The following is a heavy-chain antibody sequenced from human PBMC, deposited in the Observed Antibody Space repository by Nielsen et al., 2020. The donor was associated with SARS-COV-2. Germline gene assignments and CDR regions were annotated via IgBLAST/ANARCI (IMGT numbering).Heavy chain of an antibody. CDR2: ISSGSSYT. V-gene: IGHV3-11*03. CDR3: ARCSGGSCYATTFDY. J-gene: IGHJ4*02. Sequence: GESLKISCAASRFTFSDYYMSWIRQAPGKGLEWVSYISSGSSYTNYADSVKGRFTISRDNAKNSLYLQMNSLRAEDTAVYYCARCSGGSCYATTFDYWGQGTLVTVSS. D-gene: IGHD2-15*01. CDR1: RFTFSDYY.